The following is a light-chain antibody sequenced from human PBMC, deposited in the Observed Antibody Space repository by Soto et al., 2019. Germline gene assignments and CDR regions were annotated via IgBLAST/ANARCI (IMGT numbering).Light chain of an antibody. CDR1: QSVRSH. V-gene: IGKV3-15*01. J-gene: IGKJ5*01. CDR2: GAS. Sequence: IVMTQSPATLSVSPGEGVTLSCRASQSVRSHLAWYQQKPGQPPRLLIYGASTRATGIPARFSGSGFGTECTLTISSLQSEDFAVYYCQQYKNWPLFGQGTRLEIK. CDR3: QQYKNWPL.